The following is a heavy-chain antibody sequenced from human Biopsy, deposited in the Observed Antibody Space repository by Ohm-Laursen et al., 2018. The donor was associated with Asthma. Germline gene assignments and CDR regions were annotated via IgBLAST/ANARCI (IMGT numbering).Heavy chain of an antibody. CDR1: GGTFTTYS. CDR2: IIPLIGTP. J-gene: IGHJ3*02. V-gene: IGHV1-69*05. D-gene: IGHD3-9*01. Sequence: SSVKVSCKASGGTFTTYSISWVRQAPGQGLVWMGGIIPLIGTPNYAQKFQGRVTISRDTSASTAYMDLSSLRSEDTAVYYCARTYYDFLTGQVNDAFAMWGQGTMVTVSS. CDR3: ARTYYDFLTGQVNDAFAM.